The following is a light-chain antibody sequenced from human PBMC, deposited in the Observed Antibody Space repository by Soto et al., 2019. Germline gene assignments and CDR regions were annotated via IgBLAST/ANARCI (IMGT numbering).Light chain of an antibody. CDR2: EVS. V-gene: IGLV2-14*01. Sequence: QSALTQPASVSGSPGQSITISCTGTSSDVGGYNYVSWYQQHPGKAPKLVIYEVSNRPSGVSNRFSGSKSGNTASLTISGLQAEDEADYYCCSYTSRSVWVFGGGTKVTVL. CDR1: SSDVGGYNY. CDR3: CSYTSRSVWV. J-gene: IGLJ3*02.